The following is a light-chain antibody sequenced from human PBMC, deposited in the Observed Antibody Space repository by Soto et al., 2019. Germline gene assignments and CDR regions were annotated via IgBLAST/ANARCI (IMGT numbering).Light chain of an antibody. CDR3: QSYDNSLSGSYV. CDR2: GNS. CDR1: DSSIGAGYD. V-gene: IGLV1-40*01. J-gene: IGLJ1*01. Sequence: QSALTQPPSVSGAPGQRVTISCTGSDSSIGAGYDVHWYQQLPGTPPKVLIYGNSNRPSGVPDRFSASKSGTSASLAITGLQAEDEADYYCQSYDNSLSGSYVFGSGTKLTVL.